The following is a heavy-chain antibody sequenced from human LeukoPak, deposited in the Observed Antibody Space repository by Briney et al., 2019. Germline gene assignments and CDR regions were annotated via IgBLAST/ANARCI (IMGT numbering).Heavy chain of an antibody. CDR2: INSSNNSI. CDR3: AREDYGTRRYYNPRGHFDY. V-gene: IGHV3-21*01. J-gene: IGHJ4*02. D-gene: IGHD3-10*01. CDR1: SLPYNRYH. Sequence: GVPLTLPCTPSSLPYNRYHMNGVPQSTGKARVGVTSINSSNNSIYYAHSVKSRFTISRDNAHNSLYLQMNSLRADDAAVLYSAREDYGTRRYYNPRGHFDYWGQGTLVAVSS.